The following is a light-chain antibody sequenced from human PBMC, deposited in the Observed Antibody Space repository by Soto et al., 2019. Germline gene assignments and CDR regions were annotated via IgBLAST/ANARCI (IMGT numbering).Light chain of an antibody. CDR2: RIN. CDR3: AAWDDSLSGRVV. Sequence: QLVLTQPPSASGTPGQRVTISCSGSSSNIGSNYVYWYQQFPGTAPKLLIYRINQRPSGVPDRFSASKSGTSASLAISGLRSEDEADYYCAAWDDSLSGRVVFGGGTKLTVL. J-gene: IGLJ2*01. CDR1: SSNIGSNY. V-gene: IGLV1-47*01.